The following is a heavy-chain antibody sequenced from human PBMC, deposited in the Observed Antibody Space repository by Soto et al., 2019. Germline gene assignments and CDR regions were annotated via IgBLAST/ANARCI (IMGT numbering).Heavy chain of an antibody. Sequence: ASVKVSCKASGYTFTGYYMHWVRQAPGQGLEWMGWINPNSGGTNYAQKFQGRVTMTRDTSISTAYMELSRLRSDDTAVYYCARVPDHIVVVVAATRARRKRFDPRGQGTIVTVSS. J-gene: IGHJ5*02. D-gene: IGHD2-15*01. CDR1: GYTFTGYY. CDR3: ARVPDHIVVVVAATRARRKRFDP. CDR2: INPNSGGT. V-gene: IGHV1-2*02.